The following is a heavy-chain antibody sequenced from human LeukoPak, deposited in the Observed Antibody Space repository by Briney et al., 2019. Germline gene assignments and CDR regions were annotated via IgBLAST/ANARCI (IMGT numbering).Heavy chain of an antibody. V-gene: IGHV3-23*01. D-gene: IGHD3-22*01. Sequence: GGSLRLSCVPSGFSFSNYAMSWVRQAPGKGLEWVSSISGSGGSTHYADSVKGRFTISRDKTKNTLYMQMNSLRAEDTAVYYCAKSAYYDASGYYREYYFDYWGQGTLVTVSS. J-gene: IGHJ4*02. CDR2: ISGSGGST. CDR3: AKSAYYDASGYYREYYFDY. CDR1: GFSFSNYA.